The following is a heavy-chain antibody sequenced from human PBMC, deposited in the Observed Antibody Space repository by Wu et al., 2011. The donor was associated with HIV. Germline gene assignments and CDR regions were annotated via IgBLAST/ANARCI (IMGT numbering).Heavy chain of an antibody. Sequence: QVQLMQSGAEVKKPGSSVKVSCKASGNTFSGYAVSWVRQAPGQGLEWMGGILPMFGSTNYARKFQGRVTIIADKSATTVYMELRSLRSEDTAMYYCARSGVSAEYYFYYLNVWGKGTTVTVSS. D-gene: IGHD2-2*01. V-gene: IGHV1-69*06. CDR2: ILPMFGST. CDR1: GNTFSGYA. CDR3: ARSGVSAEYYFYYLNV. J-gene: IGHJ6*03.